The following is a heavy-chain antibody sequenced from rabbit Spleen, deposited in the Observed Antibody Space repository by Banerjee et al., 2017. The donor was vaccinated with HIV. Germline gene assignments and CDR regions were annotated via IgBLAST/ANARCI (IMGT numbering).Heavy chain of an antibody. D-gene: IGHD6-1*01. CDR3: ARESSYAGYAGYGYAARYYGMDL. CDR2: IDPGFGIA. Sequence: QLKESGGGLVQPGGSLKLSCKASGFTLCSYYMNWVRQAPGKGLEWIGSIDPGFGIANYASWVNGRFTISRDNTQNTVDLQINSLTAADTATYFCARESSYAGYAGYGYAARYYGMDLWGPGTLVTVS. V-gene: IGHV1S7*01. J-gene: IGHJ6*01. CDR1: GFTLCSYY.